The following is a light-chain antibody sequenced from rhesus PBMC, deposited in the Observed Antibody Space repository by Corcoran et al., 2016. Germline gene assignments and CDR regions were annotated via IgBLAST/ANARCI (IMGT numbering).Light chain of an antibody. J-gene: IGLJ1*01. Sequence: QAALTQPRSVSGSPGQSVTISCTGTSSDIGGCNYVSWYQQHPGTAPKLMIYDVTKGPSGVSDRFSGSKSGNTASLTISGLQAEDEADYYCSSYAGSNTYIFGVGTRVTVL. CDR3: SSYAGSNTYI. CDR2: DVT. CDR1: SSDIGGCNY. V-gene: IGLV2-32*02.